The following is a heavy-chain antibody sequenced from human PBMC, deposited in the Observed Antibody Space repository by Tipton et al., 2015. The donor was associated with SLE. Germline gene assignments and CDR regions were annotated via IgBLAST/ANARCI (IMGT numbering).Heavy chain of an antibody. V-gene: IGHV4-39*07. D-gene: IGHD3-10*01. CDR3: ARQRDGFRELLSADY. Sequence: LRLSCTVSGGSINNRNYYWGWIRQPPGKGLEWIGGIFYSGSTHYNPSLKSRVTISVDTSKNQFSLNLSSVTAADTAVYYCARQRDGFRELLSADYWGQGTLVTVSS. CDR1: GGSINNRNYY. J-gene: IGHJ4*02. CDR2: IFYSGST.